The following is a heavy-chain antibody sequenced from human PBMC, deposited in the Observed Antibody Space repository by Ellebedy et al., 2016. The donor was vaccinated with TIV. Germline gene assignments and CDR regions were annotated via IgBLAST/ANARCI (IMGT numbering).Heavy chain of an antibody. V-gene: IGHV3-23*01. CDR2: VGGGDDR. J-gene: IGHJ3*02. CDR1: GFTFNVFA. D-gene: IGHD1-1*01. Sequence: GESLKISCAASGFTFNVFAMSWVRQAPGKGLEWVSTVGGGDDRYSADSVTGRFIISRDDSKNTVFLQMKDLRVEDTAEYYCVKDQFNGNGIYDAFDTWGEGTKVTVSS. CDR3: VKDQFNGNGIYDAFDT.